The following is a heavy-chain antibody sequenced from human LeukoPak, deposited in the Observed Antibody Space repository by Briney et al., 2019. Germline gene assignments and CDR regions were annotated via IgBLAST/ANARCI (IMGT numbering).Heavy chain of an antibody. CDR1: GGSISSYY. J-gene: IGHJ4*02. D-gene: IGHD2-21*02. V-gene: IGHV4-4*09. Sequence: SETLSLTCTVSGGSISSYYWSWIRQPPGKGLEWIGYIYTSGSTNYNPSLKSRVTISVDTSKNQFSLKLSSVTAADTAVYYCASRINCGGDCYYFDYWGQGTLVTVSS. CDR2: IYTSGST. CDR3: ASRINCGGDCYYFDY.